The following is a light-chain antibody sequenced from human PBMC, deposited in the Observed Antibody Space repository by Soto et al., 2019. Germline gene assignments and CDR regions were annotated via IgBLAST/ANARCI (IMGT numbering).Light chain of an antibody. CDR2: DVT. CDR3: CSYGAIGV. V-gene: IGLV2-11*01. J-gene: IGLJ1*01. CDR1: SSDVGGYNY. Sequence: QSALTQPRSVSGSLGQSVTISCTGTSSDVGGYNYVSWYQQHPGKAPRLIIYDVTKRPSGVPDRFSGSKSGNTASLAISGLQAEDEADYYCCSYGAIGVFGTGTKLTVL.